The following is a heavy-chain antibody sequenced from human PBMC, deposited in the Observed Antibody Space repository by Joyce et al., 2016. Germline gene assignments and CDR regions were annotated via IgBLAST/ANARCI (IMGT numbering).Heavy chain of an antibody. Sequence: QVQLVESGGGLVKPGGYLRLSCAASGFTFSDYYMSWIRQAPGKGLEWVSYISSRSSLTNYADSVKGRFTISRDNAKNSLLLQMNSLKAEDTAVYYCARDGGYSGYDWVFDYWGQGTLVTVSS. CDR3: ARDGGYSGYDWVFDY. J-gene: IGHJ4*02. D-gene: IGHD5-12*01. CDR2: ISSRSSLT. CDR1: GFTFSDYY. V-gene: IGHV3-11*06.